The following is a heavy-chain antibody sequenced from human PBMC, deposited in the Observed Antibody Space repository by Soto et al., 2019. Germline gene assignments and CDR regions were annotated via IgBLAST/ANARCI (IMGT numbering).Heavy chain of an antibody. CDR3: ARNGDCPRLGCIVGWFDP. Sequence: ETLSLTGAIDRSSIDNVYWWGWVRQSPGKGLEWIGETSHDGVTNYNPSLEGRVTILIDKSKNQFYLDQNSVTAADTAVYYCARNGDCPRLGCIVGWFDPWAPRTLVT. D-gene: IGHD3-10*01. CDR2: TSHDGVT. V-gene: IGHV4-4*02. CDR1: RSSIDNVYW. J-gene: IGHJ5*02.